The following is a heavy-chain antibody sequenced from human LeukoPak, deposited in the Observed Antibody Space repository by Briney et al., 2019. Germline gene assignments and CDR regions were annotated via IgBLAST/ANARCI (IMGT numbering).Heavy chain of an antibody. CDR1: GGSISSGGYS. D-gene: IGHD6-13*01. Sequence: SETLSLTCAVSGGSISSGGYSWSWIRQPPGKGLEWIGYIYYSGSTNYNPSLKSRVTISVDTSKNQFSLKLSSVTAADTAVYYCAGCIAGTYYYYYGMDVWGQGTTVTVSS. J-gene: IGHJ6*02. V-gene: IGHV4-61*08. CDR3: AGCIAGTYYYYYGMDV. CDR2: IYYSGST.